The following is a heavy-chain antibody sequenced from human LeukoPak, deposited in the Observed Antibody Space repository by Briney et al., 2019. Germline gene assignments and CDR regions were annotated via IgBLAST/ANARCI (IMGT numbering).Heavy chain of an antibody. CDR1: GGSISSYY. V-gene: IGHV4-59*12. J-gene: IGHJ6*03. CDR2: IYYSGST. Sequence: SETLSLTCTVSGGSISSYYWSWIRQPPGKGLEWIGYIYYSGSTNYNPSLKSRVTMSLDTSKNQISLRLDSVTAADTAVYYCARTTGTTKFGYYYYYIDVWGEGTTVTVSS. D-gene: IGHD1-1*01. CDR3: ARTTGTTKFGYYYYYIDV.